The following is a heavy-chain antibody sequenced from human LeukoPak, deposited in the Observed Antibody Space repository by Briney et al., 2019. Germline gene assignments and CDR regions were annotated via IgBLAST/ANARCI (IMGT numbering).Heavy chain of an antibody. Sequence: QPGGSLRLSCAASGFTFSGYWMHWVRQAPGKGLVWVSRSNTNGVTTYADSVKGRFTISRDNAKNTLYLQMNSLRAEDTAVYYCTRGKNGDSLFDYWGQGTLVTVSS. CDR1: GFTFSGYW. D-gene: IGHD4-17*01. J-gene: IGHJ4*02. CDR2: SNTNGVT. CDR3: TRGKNGDSLFDY. V-gene: IGHV3-74*01.